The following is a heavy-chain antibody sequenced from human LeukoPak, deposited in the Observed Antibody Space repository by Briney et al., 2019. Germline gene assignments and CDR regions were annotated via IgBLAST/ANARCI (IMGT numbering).Heavy chain of an antibody. Sequence: SETLSLTCAVYGGSFSGYYWSWIRQPPGKGLEWIWEINHSGSTNYNPSLKSRVTISVDTSKSQFSLKLSSVTAADTAVYYCARSPRNYYGSTVRNYFDYWGQGTLVTVSS. D-gene: IGHD3-10*01. CDR2: INHSGST. V-gene: IGHV4-34*01. CDR1: GGSFSGYY. CDR3: ARSPRNYYGSTVRNYFDY. J-gene: IGHJ4*02.